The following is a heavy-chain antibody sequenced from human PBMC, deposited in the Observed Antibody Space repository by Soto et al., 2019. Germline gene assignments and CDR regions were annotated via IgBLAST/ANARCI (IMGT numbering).Heavy chain of an antibody. D-gene: IGHD4-17*01. CDR3: ARRKEASETSLVY. J-gene: IGHJ4*02. CDR2: IKEDGSEK. Sequence: EVQLVESGGGLVQPGGSLRLSCAASGFTFSIYWMTWVRQAPGKGLEWVDNIKEDGSEKYYVDSVKGRYTISRDNADNSRHLEINSLSAADTAVYYCARRKEASETSLVYCSQGDL. V-gene: IGHV3-7*03. CDR1: GFTFSIYW.